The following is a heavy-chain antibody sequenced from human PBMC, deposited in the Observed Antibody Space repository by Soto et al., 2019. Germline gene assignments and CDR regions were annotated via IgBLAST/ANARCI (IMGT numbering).Heavy chain of an antibody. D-gene: IGHD3-10*01. CDR1: GFTFDDYA. CDR2: ISWDSGSI. CDR3: AKDSGITYYYGSGEGGYYFDY. V-gene: IGHV3-9*01. J-gene: IGHJ4*02. Sequence: EVQLVESGGGLVQPGRSLRLSCAASGFTFDDYAMHWVRQAPGKGLEWVSGISWDSGSIGYADSVKGRFTISRDNAKNSLYLQMNSLRAEDTALYYCAKDSGITYYYGSGEGGYYFDYWGQGTLVTVSS.